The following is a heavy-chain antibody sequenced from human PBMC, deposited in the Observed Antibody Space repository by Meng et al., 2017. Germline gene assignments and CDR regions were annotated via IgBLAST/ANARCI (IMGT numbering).Heavy chain of an antibody. V-gene: IGHV4-34*01. CDR1: GGDFSGYY. Sequence: VHLNQSGSGLVNASGTRSTSWAVDGGDFSGYYGSWIRQSPGTGLEWIGEINHSGSTTSNPSLKSGVTISVDKSKYQFSLKLSSVTAADTAVFYCARGRTGTWPWYFDLWGRGTLVTVSS. CDR3: ARGRTGTWPWYFDL. CDR2: INHSGST. J-gene: IGHJ2*01. D-gene: IGHD1-1*01.